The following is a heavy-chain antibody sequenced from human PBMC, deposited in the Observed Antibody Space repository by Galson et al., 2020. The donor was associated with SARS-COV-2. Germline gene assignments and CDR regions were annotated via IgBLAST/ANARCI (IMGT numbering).Heavy chain of an antibody. CDR3: ARASYRGGSYYYCMDV. Sequence: ASVQVSCKASGGTFSSYAISWVRQAPGQGLEWMGGIIPIFGTANYAQKFQGRVTITTDESTSTAYLELSSLRAADTAVYYCARASYRGGSYYYCMDVWGKGTTVTVSS. CDR1: GGTFSSYA. V-gene: IGHV1-69*05. D-gene: IGHD3-10*01. J-gene: IGHJ6*03. CDR2: IIPIFGTA.